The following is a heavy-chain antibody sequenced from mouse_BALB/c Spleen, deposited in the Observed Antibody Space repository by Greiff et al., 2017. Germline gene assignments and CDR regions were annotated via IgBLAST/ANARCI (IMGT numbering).Heavy chain of an antibody. Sequence: EVQGVESGGGLVKPGGSLKLSCAASGFTFSDYYMYWVRQTPEKRLEWVATISDGGSYTYYPDSVKGRFTISRDNAKNNLYLQMSSLKSEDTAMYYCARDGWDDAYWGQGTLVTVSA. V-gene: IGHV5-4*02. D-gene: IGHD4-1*01. CDR2: ISDGGSYT. CDR3: ARDGWDDAY. CDR1: GFTFSDYY. J-gene: IGHJ3*01.